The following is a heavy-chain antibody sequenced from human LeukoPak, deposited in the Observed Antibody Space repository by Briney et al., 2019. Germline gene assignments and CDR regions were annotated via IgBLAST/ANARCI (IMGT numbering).Heavy chain of an antibody. CDR1: GFTFSSYS. D-gene: IGHD6-13*01. CDR3: ARVGDSSSYLPGKYNWFDP. CDR2: ISSSSSTI. V-gene: IGHV3-48*01. J-gene: IGHJ5*02. Sequence: GGSLRLSCAASGFTFSSYSMNWVRQAPGKGLEWVSYISSSSSTIYYADSVKGRFTISRDNAKNSLYLQMNSLRAEDTAVYYCARVGDSSSYLPGKYNWFDPWGQGTLVTVSS.